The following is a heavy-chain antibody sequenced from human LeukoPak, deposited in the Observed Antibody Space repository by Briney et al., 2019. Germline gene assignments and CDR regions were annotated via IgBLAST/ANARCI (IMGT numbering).Heavy chain of an antibody. D-gene: IGHD3-22*01. J-gene: IGHJ3*02. CDR1: GFTFSSYA. V-gene: IGHV3-23*01. CDR3: AKSNGYGLIDI. CDR2: ISGSGGST. Sequence: PGGSLRLSCAASGFTFSSYAMSWVRQAPGKGLEWISGISGSGGSTYYADSVKGRFTISRDNSKNTLYLQMNSLRVEDTAVYYCAKSNGYGLIDIWGQGTMVTVSS.